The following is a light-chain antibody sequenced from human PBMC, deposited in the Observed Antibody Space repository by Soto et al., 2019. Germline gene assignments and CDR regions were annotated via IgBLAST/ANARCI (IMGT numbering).Light chain of an antibody. CDR2: DAS. CDR1: QGISSA. J-gene: IGKJ4*01. CDR3: QQFNSYS. Sequence: AIQLTQSPSSLSASVGDRVTITCRASQGISSALAWYQQKPGKAPKLLIYDASSLESGVPSRFSGSGSGTDFTLTISSLQPEDFATYYCQQFNSYSFGGGTKVDIK. V-gene: IGKV1-13*02.